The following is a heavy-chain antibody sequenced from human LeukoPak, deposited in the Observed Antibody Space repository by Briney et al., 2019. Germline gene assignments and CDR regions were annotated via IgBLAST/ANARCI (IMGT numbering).Heavy chain of an antibody. D-gene: IGHD1-26*01. V-gene: IGHV4-39*01. CDR3: ARQEFNRGSYYRTSHAFDI. CDR2: IYYSGSN. CDR1: GGSISSSGYY. Sequence: SETLSLTCTGSGGSISSSGYYWGWIRHPPGEGLEWMGGIYYSGSNYYNPSLKSRVTISVDTSKNQFSLKLSSVTAADTAVYYCARQEFNRGSYYRTSHAFDIWGQGTMVTVSS. J-gene: IGHJ3*02.